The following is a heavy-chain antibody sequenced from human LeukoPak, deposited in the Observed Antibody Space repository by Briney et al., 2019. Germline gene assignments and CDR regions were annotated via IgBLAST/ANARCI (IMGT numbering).Heavy chain of an antibody. V-gene: IGHV3-7*01. CDR2: TKDDGSD. CDR1: GFTFSDSW. Sequence: GGSLRLSCGTSGFTFSDSWMSWYRQAPGQGLEWVASTKDDGSDKYLDSVRGRFTISRDNAEDSLYLQLDDLRAEDTAVFYCARHLLRGQNFDYWGQGTLVTVSS. CDR3: ARHLLRGQNFDY. J-gene: IGHJ4*02.